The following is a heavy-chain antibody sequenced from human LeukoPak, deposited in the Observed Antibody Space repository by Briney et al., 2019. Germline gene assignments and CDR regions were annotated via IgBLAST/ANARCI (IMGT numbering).Heavy chain of an antibody. CDR1: GFTFSSYA. CDR2: ISGSGGST. Sequence: GGSLRHSCAASGFTFSSYAMSWVRQAPGKGLEWVSAISGSGGSTYYADSVKGRFTISRDNSKNTLYLQMNSLRAEDTAVYYCAKDRARITMIVVVTNFDYWGQGTLVTVSS. V-gene: IGHV3-23*01. J-gene: IGHJ4*02. CDR3: AKDRARITMIVVVTNFDY. D-gene: IGHD3-22*01.